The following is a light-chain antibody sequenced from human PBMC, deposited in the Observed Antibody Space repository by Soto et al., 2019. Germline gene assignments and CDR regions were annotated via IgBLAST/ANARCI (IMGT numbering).Light chain of an antibody. Sequence: DIHMTQSPSSLSASLGDRVTITCRASQSISSYLNWYQQKPGKAPKLLIYDASNLETGVPSRFSGSGSGTDFTFTISSLQPEDIATYYCQQYDNLITFGQGTRLEI. CDR1: QSISSY. J-gene: IGKJ5*01. CDR3: QQYDNLIT. CDR2: DAS. V-gene: IGKV1-33*01.